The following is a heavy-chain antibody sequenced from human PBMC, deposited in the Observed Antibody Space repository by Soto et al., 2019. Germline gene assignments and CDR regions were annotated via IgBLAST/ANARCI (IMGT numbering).Heavy chain of an antibody. Sequence: QVQLVESGGGVVQPGRSLRLSCAASGFTFSSYGMHWVRQAPGKGLEWVAVISYDGSNKYYADSVKGRFTISRDNSKTPLYLQMNSLRAEDTAVYYCAKAPYSGYEIDYWGQGTLVTVSS. D-gene: IGHD5-12*01. CDR2: ISYDGSNK. CDR1: GFTFSSYG. V-gene: IGHV3-30*18. CDR3: AKAPYSGYEIDY. J-gene: IGHJ4*02.